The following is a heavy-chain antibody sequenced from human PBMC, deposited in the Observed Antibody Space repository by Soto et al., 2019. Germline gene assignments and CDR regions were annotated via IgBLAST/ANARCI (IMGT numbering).Heavy chain of an antibody. J-gene: IGHJ6*03. CDR1: GGSISSYY. CDR3: ARRADSYYDFWSGRPQSDYYMDV. CDR2: IYYSGST. Sequence: TSETLSLTCTVSGGSISSYYWSWIRQPPGKGLEWIGYIYYSGSTNYNPSLKSRVTISVDTSKNQFSLKLSSVTAADTAVYYCARRADSYYDFWSGRPQSDYYMDVWGKGTTVTVSS. D-gene: IGHD3-3*01. V-gene: IGHV4-59*08.